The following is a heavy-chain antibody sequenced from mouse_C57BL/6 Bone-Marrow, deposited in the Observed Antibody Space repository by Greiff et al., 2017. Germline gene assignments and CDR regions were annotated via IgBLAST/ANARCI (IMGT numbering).Heavy chain of an antibody. CDR3: ARWLPAWFAY. V-gene: IGHV1-64*01. Sequence: QVQLQQPGAELVKPGASVKLSCKASGYTFTSYWMNWVKQRPGQGLEWIGMIHPNSGSTNYNEKFKSKATLTVDKSSSTAYMQLSSLTSEDSAVYYCARWLPAWFAYWGQGTLVTVSA. CDR1: GYTFTSYW. D-gene: IGHD2-2*01. CDR2: IHPNSGST. J-gene: IGHJ3*01.